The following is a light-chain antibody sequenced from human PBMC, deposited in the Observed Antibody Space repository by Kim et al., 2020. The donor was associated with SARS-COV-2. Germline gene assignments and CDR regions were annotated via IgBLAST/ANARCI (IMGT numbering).Light chain of an antibody. Sequence: ENVLTQSPGTLSLSPGERATLSCRASQSVTSAYFAWYQQKPGQAPRLLIYGASNRATGTPDRSSGGGSGTDFTLTISRLEPEDFAHYYCKEYRTSPSWTFGQGTQVDIK. CDR1: QSVTSAY. V-gene: IGKV3-20*01. J-gene: IGKJ1*01. CDR2: GAS. CDR3: KEYRTSPSWT.